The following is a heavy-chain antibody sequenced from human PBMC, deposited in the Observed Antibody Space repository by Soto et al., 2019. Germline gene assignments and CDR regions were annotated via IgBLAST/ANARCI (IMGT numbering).Heavy chain of an antibody. V-gene: IGHV3-30-3*01. J-gene: IGHJ4*02. Sequence: QVQLVESGGGVVQPGRSLRLSCAASGFTFSSYAMHWVRQAPGKGLEWVAVISYDGSNKYYADSVKGRFTISRDNSKNTLDLQMNSLRAEDTAVYYCARDPLGYSYGFFFDYWGQGTLVTVSS. CDR2: ISYDGSNK. CDR3: ARDPLGYSYGFFFDY. D-gene: IGHD5-18*01. CDR1: GFTFSSYA.